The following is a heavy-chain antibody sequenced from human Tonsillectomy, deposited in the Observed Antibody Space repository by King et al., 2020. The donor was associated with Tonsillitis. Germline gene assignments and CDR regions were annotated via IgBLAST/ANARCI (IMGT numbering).Heavy chain of an antibody. D-gene: IGHD2-21*01. V-gene: IGHV4-34*01. CDR3: ARYFGSYELDP. Sequence: VQLQQWGAGLLKPSETLSLTCAVYGGSFSGYYWSWIRQPPGKGLEWIGEINHSVSTNYNPSLKSRVTISVETSKNHFSLKLSSVTAADTAVYYCARYFGSYELDPWGQGTLVTVSS. J-gene: IGHJ5*02. CDR2: INHSVST. CDR1: GGSFSGYY.